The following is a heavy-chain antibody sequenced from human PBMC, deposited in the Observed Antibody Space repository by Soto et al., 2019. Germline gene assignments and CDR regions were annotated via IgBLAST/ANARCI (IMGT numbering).Heavy chain of an antibody. V-gene: IGHV4-4*07. CDR3: ARTVGAAYYFDF. J-gene: IGHJ4*02. CDR2: VYMSGST. CDR1: GDSMTKYY. Sequence: SETLSLTCTVSGDSMTKYYWSWIRQTAGKGLEWIGRVYMSGSTNYNPSLKSRVTMSIDTSNNHFSLGLKSVTAADTAVYYCARTVGAAYYFDFWGQGALVTVSS. D-gene: IGHD1-26*01.